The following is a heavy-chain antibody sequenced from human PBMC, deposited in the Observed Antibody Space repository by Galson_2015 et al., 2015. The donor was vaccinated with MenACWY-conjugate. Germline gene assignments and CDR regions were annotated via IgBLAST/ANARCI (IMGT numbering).Heavy chain of an antibody. J-gene: IGHJ4*02. CDR2: ISGDSLYI. CDR1: GFTFSTYS. Sequence: SLRLSCAASGFTFSTYSMHWVRQTPGKGLVWVSSISGDSLYIYYADSMRGRFTISRDNAKNSLYLQMNSLRAEDTAVYYCARSPIKTYLDYWGQGILVTVSS. V-gene: IGHV3-21*01. CDR3: ARSPIKTYLDY. D-gene: IGHD5/OR15-5a*01.